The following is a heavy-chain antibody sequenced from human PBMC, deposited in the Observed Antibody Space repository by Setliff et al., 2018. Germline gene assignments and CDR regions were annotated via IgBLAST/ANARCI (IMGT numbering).Heavy chain of an antibody. CDR1: GGSFSGYY. CDR3: ARDWAYCGGDCYSTAFDI. CDR2: INHSGST. Sequence: SETLSLTCAVYGGSFSGYYWSWIRQPPGKGLEWIGEINHSGSTNYNPSLKSRVTISVDTSKNQFSLKLSSVTAEDTAVYYCARDWAYCGGDCYSTAFDIWGQGTMVTVSS. J-gene: IGHJ3*02. V-gene: IGHV4-34*01. D-gene: IGHD2-21*02.